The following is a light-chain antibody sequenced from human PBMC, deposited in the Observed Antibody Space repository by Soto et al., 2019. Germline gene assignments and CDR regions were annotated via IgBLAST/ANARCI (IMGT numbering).Light chain of an antibody. J-gene: IGLJ1*01. Sequence: QSVLTQPPSVSGSPGQSVTISCTGTSSDVGSYNRVSWYQQLPGTAPKLMIYEVSNRPSGVPDRFSGSKSGNTASLTISGLQAEDEADYYCSLYTSSSTYVFGTGTKVTVL. V-gene: IGLV2-18*01. CDR3: SLYTSSSTYV. CDR1: SSDVGSYNR. CDR2: EVS.